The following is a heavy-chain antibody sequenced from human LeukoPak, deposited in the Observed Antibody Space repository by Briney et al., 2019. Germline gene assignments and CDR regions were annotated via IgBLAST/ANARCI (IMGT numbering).Heavy chain of an antibody. D-gene: IGHD6-19*01. CDR1: GFTFSTSS. J-gene: IGHJ4*02. V-gene: IGHV3-21*01. CDR2: ISSTSSYI. Sequence: GGSLRLSCAASGFTFSTSSMNWVRQAPGKGLEWVSSISSTSSYIYYADSVKGRFTISRDNTKNSLFLQMNSLRVEDTAVYYCASLAGTGYWGRGTLVTVSS. CDR3: ASLAGTGY.